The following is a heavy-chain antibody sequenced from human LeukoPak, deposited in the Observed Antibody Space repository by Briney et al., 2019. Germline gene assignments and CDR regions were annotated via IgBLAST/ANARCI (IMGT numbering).Heavy chain of an antibody. V-gene: IGHV4-39*01. D-gene: IGHD6-19*01. CDR2: IYYSGGT. Sequence: PSETLSLTCTVSGGSISRSSYYWGWIRQPPGKGLEWIGTIYYSGGTYYNPSLKSRVTISVDTSKNQFSLNLSSVTAADTAVYYCARRAYKSGNYYFDYWGQGTLVTVSS. CDR1: GGSISRSSYY. J-gene: IGHJ4*02. CDR3: ARRAYKSGNYYFDY.